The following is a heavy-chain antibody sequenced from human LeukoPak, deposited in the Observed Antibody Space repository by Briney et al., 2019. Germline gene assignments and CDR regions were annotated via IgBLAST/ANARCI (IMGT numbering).Heavy chain of an antibody. CDR3: ARDGYYYYMDV. J-gene: IGHJ6*03. CDR2: ISNDGGRT. Sequence: PGGSLRLSCAASGFTFSSYSMNWVRQAPGKGLEWVSRISNDGGRTSYAGSVKGRFTISRDNAKNSLYLQMNSLRAEDTAVYYCARDGYYYYMDVWGKGTTVTVSS. CDR1: GFTFSSYS. V-gene: IGHV3-74*01.